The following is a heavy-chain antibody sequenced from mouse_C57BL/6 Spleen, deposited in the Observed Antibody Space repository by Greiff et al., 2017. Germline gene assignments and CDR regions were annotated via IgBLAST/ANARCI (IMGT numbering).Heavy chain of an antibody. CDR3: ARVITTGPGVLDY. D-gene: IGHD1-1*01. J-gene: IGHJ2*01. V-gene: IGHV1-61*01. CDR1: GYTFTSYW. CDR2: IYPSDSET. Sequence: QVQLQQPGAELVRPGSSVKLSCKASGYTFTSYWMDWVKQRPGQGLEWIGNIYPSDSETHYNQKFKDKATLTVDKSSSTAYMQLSSLTSEDSAVYYCARVITTGPGVLDYWGQGTTLTVSS.